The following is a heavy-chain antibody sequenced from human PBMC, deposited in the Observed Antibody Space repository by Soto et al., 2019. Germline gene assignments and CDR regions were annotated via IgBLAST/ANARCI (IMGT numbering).Heavy chain of an antibody. J-gene: IGHJ4*02. V-gene: IGHV3-74*01. D-gene: IGHD3-10*01. CDR3: ATAGEGYFAS. CDR2: INSDGSGT. Sequence: EVQLVESGGDLVQPGGSLRLSCAASGFTFSSSWRHGVRQTPGRGLVWVSRINSDGSGTVYADSVKGRFTISKDIAKNTLYLQMNSLRAEDTAVYYCATAGEGYFASWGPGTLVTVSS. CDR1: GFTFSSSW.